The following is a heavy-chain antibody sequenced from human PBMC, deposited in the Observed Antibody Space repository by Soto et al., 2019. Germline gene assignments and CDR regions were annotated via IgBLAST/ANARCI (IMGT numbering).Heavy chain of an antibody. CDR2: IYPGDSDT. V-gene: IGHV5-51*01. D-gene: IGHD5-18*01. Sequence: GESLKISCKGSGYSFTSYWIGWVRQMPGKGLEWMGFIYPGDSDTRYSPSFQGQVTISADKSISTAYLQWSSLKASDTAMYYCATRGGYSYGSTDYGMDVWGQGTTVTVSS. CDR3: ATRGGYSYGSTDYGMDV. CDR1: GYSFTSYW. J-gene: IGHJ6*02.